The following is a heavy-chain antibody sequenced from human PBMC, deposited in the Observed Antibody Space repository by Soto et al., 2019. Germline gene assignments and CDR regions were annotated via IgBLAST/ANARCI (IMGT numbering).Heavy chain of an antibody. V-gene: IGHV3-23*01. Sequence: GGSLRLSCAASGFTFSTYAMSWVRQAPGEGLEWVSTISAGGGSTYYADSVRGRFTISRDNSQNTLYLQMHSLRAEDAAVYYCASYYYFNSGSLRNFDYWGQGTLVTVSS. D-gene: IGHD3-22*01. CDR1: GFTFSTYA. J-gene: IGHJ4*02. CDR3: ASYYYFNSGSLRNFDY. CDR2: ISAGGGST.